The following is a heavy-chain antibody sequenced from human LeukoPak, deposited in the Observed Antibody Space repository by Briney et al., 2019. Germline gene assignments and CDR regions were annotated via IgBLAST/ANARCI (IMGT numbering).Heavy chain of an antibody. Sequence: ASVKVSCKASGYTFTSYFMHWVRQAPGQGLEWMGLINPRGGNTRYAQKFQGRVTITRNTSISTAYMELSSLRSEDTAVYYCARGPRYYYDSSGYYPFGYWGQGTLVTVSS. J-gene: IGHJ4*02. CDR1: GYTFTSYF. CDR3: ARGPRYYYDSSGYYPFGY. D-gene: IGHD3-22*01. V-gene: IGHV1-46*01. CDR2: INPRGGNT.